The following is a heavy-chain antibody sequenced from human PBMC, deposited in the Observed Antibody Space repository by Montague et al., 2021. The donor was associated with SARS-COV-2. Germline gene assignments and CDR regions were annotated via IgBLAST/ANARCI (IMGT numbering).Heavy chain of an antibody. Sequence: SETLSLTCTVSGGSISSSSYYWGWIRQPPGKGLEWIGSIYYSSSTYYNPSLKSRVTISVYTSKNQFSLKLSSVTAADPAVYYCARVHPLWFGELLLAYYYYYGMDVWGQGTTVTVSS. J-gene: IGHJ6*02. CDR1: GGSISSSSYY. D-gene: IGHD3-10*01. CDR2: IYYSSST. V-gene: IGHV4-39*07. CDR3: ARVHPLWFGELLLAYYYYYGMDV.